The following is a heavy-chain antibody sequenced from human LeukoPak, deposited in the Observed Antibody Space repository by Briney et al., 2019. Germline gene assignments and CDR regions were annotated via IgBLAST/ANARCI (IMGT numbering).Heavy chain of an antibody. Sequence: GGSLRLSCAASGFTFSSYGMSWVRQAPGKGLEWVSAISGSSGSTYYADSVKGRFTISRDNSKNTLYLQMNSLRAEDTAVYYCARRVAVPAAIDPFLEYYYYYMDVWGKGTTVTVSS. D-gene: IGHD2-2*01. CDR3: ARRVAVPAAIDPFLEYYYYYMDV. J-gene: IGHJ6*03. V-gene: IGHV3-23*01. CDR1: GFTFSSYG. CDR2: ISGSSGST.